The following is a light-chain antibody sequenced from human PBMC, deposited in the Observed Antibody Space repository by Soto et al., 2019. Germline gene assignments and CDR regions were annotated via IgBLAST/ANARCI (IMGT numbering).Light chain of an antibody. CDR1: QSVSSN. V-gene: IGKV3-15*01. CDR3: QQYNNWWT. Sequence: VGMTPSVATMSVSPRERATLYFRASQSVSSNLVWYQQKPGQAPRLLIYGASTRVTGIPARFSGSGSGTEFTLTISSLQSEDFAVYYCQQYNNWWTFGQGTKVDI. J-gene: IGKJ1*01. CDR2: GAS.